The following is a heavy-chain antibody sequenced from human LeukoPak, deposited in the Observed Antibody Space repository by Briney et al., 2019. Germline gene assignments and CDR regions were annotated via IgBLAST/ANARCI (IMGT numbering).Heavy chain of an antibody. CDR1: GFTFSSYA. Sequence: GGSLRLSCAASGFTFSSYALSWVRQAPGEGLEWISGISGSGGSTYYADSVKGRFTISRDNSKNTLYLQMNSLRAEDTAVYYCAKYHIKNTPRFDYWGQGTLVTVSS. CDR3: AKYHIKNTPRFDY. V-gene: IGHV3-23*01. D-gene: IGHD2-21*01. CDR2: ISGSGGST. J-gene: IGHJ4*02.